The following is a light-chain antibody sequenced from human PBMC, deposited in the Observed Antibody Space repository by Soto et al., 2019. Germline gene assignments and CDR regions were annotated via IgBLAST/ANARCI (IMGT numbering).Light chain of an antibody. CDR3: SSYTSSSTLV. V-gene: IGLV2-14*01. J-gene: IGLJ1*01. CDR1: SSDVGGYNY. Sequence: QSVLTQPASVSGSPGQSITISCTGTSSDVGGYNYVSWYQQHPGKAPKLMIYEVSNRPSGVSNRFSGSKSGNTASLTISGLQAGDEADYYCSSYTSSSTLVFGTATKVTVL. CDR2: EVS.